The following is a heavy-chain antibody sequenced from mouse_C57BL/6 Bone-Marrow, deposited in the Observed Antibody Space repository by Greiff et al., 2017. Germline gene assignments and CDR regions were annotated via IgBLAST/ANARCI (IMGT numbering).Heavy chain of an antibody. V-gene: IGHV14-2*01. CDR3: ASLYYGSSYGWYFDV. Sequence: VHVKQSGAELVKPGASVKLSCTASGFNIKDYYMHWVKQRTEQGLEWIGRIDPEDGETKYAPKFQGKATITADTSSNTAYLQLSSLTSEDTAVYYCASLYYGSSYGWYFDVWGTGTTVTVSS. J-gene: IGHJ1*03. CDR1: GFNIKDYY. D-gene: IGHD1-1*01. CDR2: IDPEDGET.